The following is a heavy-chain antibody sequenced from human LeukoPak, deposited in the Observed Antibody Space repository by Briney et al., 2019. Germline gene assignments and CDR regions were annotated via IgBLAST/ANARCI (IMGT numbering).Heavy chain of an antibody. J-gene: IGHJ6*02. D-gene: IGHD6-6*01. CDR2: VSGSGGNK. CDR1: GFTFSSYA. CDR3: AKRFQLVEYYNGMDV. Sequence: GGSLRLSCAASGFTFSSYAMSWVRQAPGKGLEWVSGVSGSGGNKYYADYVKGRFTISRDNSKNTLYLQMNSLRAEDTAVYYCAKRFQLVEYYNGMDVWGQGTTVTVSS. V-gene: IGHV3-23*01.